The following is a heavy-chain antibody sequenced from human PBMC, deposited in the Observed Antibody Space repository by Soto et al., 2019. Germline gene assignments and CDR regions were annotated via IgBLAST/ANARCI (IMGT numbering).Heavy chain of an antibody. CDR3: ASNSSGSPSWLDP. Sequence: QVQLQQWGAGLLKPSETLSLTCAVYGGSFSGYYWSWIRQPPGKGLEWIGEINHSGNTNYNPSLKSRVTISVDTSKNQFSLKLSSVTAADTAVYYCASNSSGSPSWLDPWGQGTLVTVSS. D-gene: IGHD3-10*01. J-gene: IGHJ5*02. V-gene: IGHV4-34*01. CDR2: INHSGNT. CDR1: GGSFSGYY.